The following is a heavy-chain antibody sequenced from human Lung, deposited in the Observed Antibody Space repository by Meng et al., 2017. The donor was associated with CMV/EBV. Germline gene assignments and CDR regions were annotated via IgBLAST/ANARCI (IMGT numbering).Heavy chain of an antibody. CDR3: ARVRTYFDHSGYLDY. CDR2: ISSSSSTI. J-gene: IGHJ4*02. Sequence: SCVGSGFTFSTYSMIWVRQAPEQGLELVSYISSSSSTIYYGDSVKGRFTISRDNARNSIYLQMNSLRPEDTAVYYCARVRTYFDHSGYLDYWGQGXLVTVSS. V-gene: IGHV3-48*04. CDR1: GFTFSTYS. D-gene: IGHD3-22*01.